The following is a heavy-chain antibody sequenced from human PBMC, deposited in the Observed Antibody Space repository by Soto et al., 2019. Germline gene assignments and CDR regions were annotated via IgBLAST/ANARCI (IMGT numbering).Heavy chain of an antibody. CDR1: GGSISNHY. V-gene: IGHV4-59*11. CDR2: IYYNGNT. CDR3: TRANWYSEY. D-gene: IGHD7-27*01. Sequence: SETLPLTCTVSGGSISNHYWSWIRQPPGKGLEWIGYIYYNGNTNYNPPLKSRVTMSVDTSKNQISLKLSSVTAADTAVYYCTRANWYSEYWGQGTLVTVSS. J-gene: IGHJ4*02.